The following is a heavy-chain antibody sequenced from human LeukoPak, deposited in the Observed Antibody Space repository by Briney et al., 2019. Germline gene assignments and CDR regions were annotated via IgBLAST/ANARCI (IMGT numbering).Heavy chain of an antibody. J-gene: IGHJ4*02. D-gene: IGHD5-18*01. V-gene: IGHV3-23*01. CDR2: ISGSGGST. CDR1: GFTFSSCA. CDR3: AKEVNETYCYGLFDY. Sequence: GGSLRLSCAASGFTFSSCAMSWVRQAPGKGLEWVSSISGSGGSTYYADSVKGLFTISRDNSKNTLYLQMNSLRAGDTAVYYCAKEVNETYCYGLFDYWGQGTLVTVSS.